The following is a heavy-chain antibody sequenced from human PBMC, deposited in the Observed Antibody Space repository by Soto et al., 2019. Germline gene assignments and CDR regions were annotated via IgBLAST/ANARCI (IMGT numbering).Heavy chain of an antibody. CDR2: INAGNGNT. V-gene: IGHV1-3*01. D-gene: IGHD2-15*01. Sequence: ASVKVSCKASGYTFTSYAMHWVRQAPGQRLEWMGWINAGNGNTKYSQKFQGRVTITRDTSASTDYMEPSSLRYEDTASYYCERVAAVNGEDPWGQGTLVTV. CDR3: ERVAAVNGEDP. CDR1: GYTFTSYA. J-gene: IGHJ5*02.